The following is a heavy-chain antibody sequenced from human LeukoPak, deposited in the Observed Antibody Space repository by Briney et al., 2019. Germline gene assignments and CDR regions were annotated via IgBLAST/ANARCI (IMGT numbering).Heavy chain of an antibody. CDR3: AKEGIVVTISYFDY. CDR2: IRYDGSNK. D-gene: IGHD5-12*01. CDR1: GFTFSSYG. Sequence: GGSLRLCCAASGFTFSSYGMHWVHQAPGKGLEWVAFIRYDGSNKYYADPVKGRFTISRDNSKNTLYLQMNSLRAEDTAVYYCAKEGIVVTISYFDYWGQGTLVTVSS. V-gene: IGHV3-30*02. J-gene: IGHJ4*02.